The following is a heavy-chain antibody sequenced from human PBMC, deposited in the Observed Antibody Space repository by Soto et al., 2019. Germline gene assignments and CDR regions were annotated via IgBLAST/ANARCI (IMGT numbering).Heavy chain of an antibody. J-gene: IGHJ5*02. V-gene: IGHV4-39*01. CDR1: GGSISSSSYY. D-gene: IGHD5-18*01. Sequence: PSETLSLTCTVSGGSISSSSYYWGWIRQPPGKGLEWIGSIYYSGSTYYNPSLKSRVTISVDTSKNQFSLKLSSVTAADTAVYYCARREQLWTLNWFDPWGQGTLVTVSS. CDR2: IYYSGST. CDR3: ARREQLWTLNWFDP.